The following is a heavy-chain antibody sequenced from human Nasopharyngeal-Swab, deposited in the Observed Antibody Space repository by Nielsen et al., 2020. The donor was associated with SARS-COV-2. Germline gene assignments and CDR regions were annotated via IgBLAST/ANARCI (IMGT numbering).Heavy chain of an antibody. CDR3: VRPMQYYDILTGYSPGGMDV. CDR1: GFTFSNFAM. D-gene: IGHD3-9*01. J-gene: IGHJ6*02. V-gene: IGHV4-4*02. Sequence: GSLRLSCAASGFTFSNFAMNWVRQPPGKGLEWIGEIYHSGSTNYNPSLKSRVTISVDKSKNQFSLKLSSVTAADTAVYYCVRPMQYYDILTGYSPGGMDVWGQGTTVTVSS. CDR2: IYHSGST.